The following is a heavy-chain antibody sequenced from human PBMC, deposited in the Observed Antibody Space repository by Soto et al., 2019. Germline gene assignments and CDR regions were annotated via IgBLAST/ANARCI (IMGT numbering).Heavy chain of an antibody. CDR1: SGSISSGVYY. CDR2: IYYSGST. Sequence: SWTLSLTCTVSSGSISSGVYYWSCIRLPPGKGLEWIGYIYYSGSTYYNPSLKSRVTISVDTSKNQFSLKLSFVTAADTAVYYCARASPVVTAVWGNGTTVTVSS. J-gene: IGHJ6*04. V-gene: IGHV4-30-4*01. D-gene: IGHD5-18*01. CDR3: ARASPVVTAV.